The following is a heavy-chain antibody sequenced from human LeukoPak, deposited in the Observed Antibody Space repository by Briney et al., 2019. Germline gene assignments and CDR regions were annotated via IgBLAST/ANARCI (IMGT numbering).Heavy chain of an antibody. CDR3: ARDYCSGGRCYGDVFDI. V-gene: IGHV3-74*01. J-gene: IGHJ3*02. CDR1: GFTFSSYW. D-gene: IGHD2-15*01. Sequence: AGSLRLSCAASGFTFSSYWMQWVRHAPGRGRVWVSRVFSDGSSTSYADSVKGRFTISRDNAKNTLYLQMSNLRAEDTAVYSCARDYCSGGRCYGDVFDIWGQGTKVTVSS. CDR2: VFSDGSST.